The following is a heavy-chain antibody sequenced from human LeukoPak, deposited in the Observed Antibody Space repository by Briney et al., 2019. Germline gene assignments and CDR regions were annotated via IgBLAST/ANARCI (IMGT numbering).Heavy chain of an antibody. CDR2: INHSGST. D-gene: IGHD3-3*01. J-gene: IGHJ6*02. CDR3: ARVGSSYDFWSGTRSYYYGMDV. V-gene: IGHV4-34*01. CDR1: GGSFSGYY. Sequence: SETLSLTCAVYGGSFSGYYWSWIRQPPGKGLEWIGEINHSGSTNYNPSPKSRVTISVDTSKNQFSLKLSSVTAADTAVYYCARVGSSYDFWSGTRSYYYGMDVWGQGTTVTVSS.